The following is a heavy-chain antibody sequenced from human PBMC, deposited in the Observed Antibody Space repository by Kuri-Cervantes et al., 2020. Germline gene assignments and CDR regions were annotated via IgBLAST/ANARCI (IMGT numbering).Heavy chain of an antibody. J-gene: IGHJ4*02. CDR2: IIHSGST. CDR1: GGSFSGYH. V-gene: IGHV4-34*12. Sequence: SETLSLTCAVYGGSFSGYHWSWIRQPPGKGLEWIGEIIHSGSTNYNPSLKSRVTISIDTSKNQFSLKLRTVTAADTAVYYCARVAVDIVATITSFDSWGQGTLVTVSS. D-gene: IGHD5-12*01. CDR3: ARVAVDIVATITSFDS.